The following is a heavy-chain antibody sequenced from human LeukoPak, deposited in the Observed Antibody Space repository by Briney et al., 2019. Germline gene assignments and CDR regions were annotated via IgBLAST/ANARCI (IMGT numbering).Heavy chain of an antibody. CDR2: ISYDGSNK. CDR3: AGAKSSGWSNFDY. V-gene: IGHV3-30-3*01. D-gene: IGHD6-19*01. CDR1: GFTFSSYA. Sequence: GGSLRLSCAASGFTFSSYAMHWVRQAPGKGLEWVAVISYDGSNKYYADSVKGRFTISSDNSKNTLYLQMNSLRAEDTAVYYCAGAKSSGWSNFDYWGQGTLVTVSS. J-gene: IGHJ4*02.